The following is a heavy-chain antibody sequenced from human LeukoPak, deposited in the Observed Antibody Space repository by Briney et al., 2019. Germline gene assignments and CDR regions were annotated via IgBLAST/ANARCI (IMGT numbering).Heavy chain of an antibody. J-gene: IGHJ4*02. Sequence: SETLSLTCTVSGGSISSYYWSWIRQPPGKGLEWIGYIYYSGSTNYNPSLKSRVTISVDTSKNQFSLKLSSVTAADTAVYYCARVGRGMYYFDYWGQGTLVTVSS. D-gene: IGHD2-15*01. V-gene: IGHV4-59*08. CDR3: ARVGRGMYYFDY. CDR1: GGSISSYY. CDR2: IYYSGST.